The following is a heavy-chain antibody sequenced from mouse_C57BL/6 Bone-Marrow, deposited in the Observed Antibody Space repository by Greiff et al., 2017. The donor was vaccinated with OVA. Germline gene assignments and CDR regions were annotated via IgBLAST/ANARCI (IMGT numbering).Heavy chain of an antibody. CDR2: INPSTGGT. V-gene: IGHV1-42*01. D-gene: IGHD2-4*01. J-gene: IGHJ2*01. CDR1: GYSFTGYY. CDR3: AREDYDFDY. Sequence: VQLQQSGPELVKPGASVKISCKASGYSFTGYYMNWVKQSPEKSLEWIGEINPSTGGTTYNQKFKAKATLTVDKSSSTAYMQLKSLTSEDSAVYYCAREDYDFDYWGQGTTLTVSS.